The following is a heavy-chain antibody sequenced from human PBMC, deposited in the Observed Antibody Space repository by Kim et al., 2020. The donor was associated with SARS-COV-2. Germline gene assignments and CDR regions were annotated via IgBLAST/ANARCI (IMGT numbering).Heavy chain of an antibody. J-gene: IGHJ4*02. CDR3: ARDGVLWFSSYYFDY. Sequence: GSGKGRFTISRDNSKNTLYLQMNSLRAEDTAVYYCARDGVLWFSSYYFDYWGQGTLVTVSS. V-gene: IGHV3-30*07. D-gene: IGHD3-10*01.